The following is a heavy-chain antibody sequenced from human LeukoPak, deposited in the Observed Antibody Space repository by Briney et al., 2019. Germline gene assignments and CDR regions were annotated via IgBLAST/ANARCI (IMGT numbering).Heavy chain of an antibody. J-gene: IGHJ4*02. D-gene: IGHD5-24*01. V-gene: IGHV3-30*04. CDR2: ISYDGSNK. Sequence: GGSLRLSCAASGFTFSSYAMHWVRQAPGKGLEWVAVISYDGSNKYYADSVKGRFTISRDNSKNTLYLQMNSLRAEDTAVYYCARDAHRDGARVDYWGQGTLVTVSS. CDR1: GFTFSSYA. CDR3: ARDAHRDGARVDY.